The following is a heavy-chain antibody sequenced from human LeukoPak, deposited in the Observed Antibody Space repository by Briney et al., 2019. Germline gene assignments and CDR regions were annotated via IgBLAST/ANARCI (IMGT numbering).Heavy chain of an antibody. CDR3: ARYCSGGSCLDY. V-gene: IGHV3-66*01. Sequence: GGSLRLSCAASGFTVSSNCMSWVRQAPGKGLEWVSVIYSGGSTYYADSVKGRFTISRDNSKNTLYLQMNSLRAEDTAVYYCARYCSGGSCLDYWGQGTLVTVSS. D-gene: IGHD2-15*01. J-gene: IGHJ4*02. CDR2: IYSGGST. CDR1: GFTVSSNC.